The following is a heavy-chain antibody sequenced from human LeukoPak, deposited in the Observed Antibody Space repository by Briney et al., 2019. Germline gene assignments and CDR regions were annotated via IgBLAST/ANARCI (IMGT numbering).Heavy chain of an antibody. CDR3: AKGSGYYGSGSYLDY. CDR1: GFTFSSYG. Sequence: GGSLRLSCAASGFTFSSYGMSWVRQAPGKGLEWVSGISGSGGSTYHTDSVKGRFTISRDNSKNTLYLQMNSLRAEDTAVYYCAKGSGYYGSGSYLDYWGQGTLVTVSS. V-gene: IGHV3-23*01. CDR2: ISGSGGST. J-gene: IGHJ4*02. D-gene: IGHD3-10*01.